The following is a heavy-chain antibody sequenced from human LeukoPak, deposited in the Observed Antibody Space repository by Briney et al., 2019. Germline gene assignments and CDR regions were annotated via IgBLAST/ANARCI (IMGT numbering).Heavy chain of an antibody. V-gene: IGHV3-23*01. D-gene: IGHD6-19*01. Sequence: SGGSLRLSCAASGFTFSSYAMSWVRQAPGKGLEWVSTVSGSGGSTYDADSVKGRFTISRDNSKNTLYLQLNSLRAEDTAVYYCAKQKYTSGWDYFDYWGQGTLVTVSS. CDR3: AKQKYTSGWDYFDY. CDR2: VSGSGGST. J-gene: IGHJ4*02. CDR1: GFTFSSYA.